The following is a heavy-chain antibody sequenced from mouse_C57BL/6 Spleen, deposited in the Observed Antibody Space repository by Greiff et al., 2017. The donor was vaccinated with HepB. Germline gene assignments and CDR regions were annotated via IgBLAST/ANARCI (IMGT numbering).Heavy chain of an antibody. J-gene: IGHJ2*01. D-gene: IGHD1-1*01. CDR3: TTFYYYGRGYFDY. V-gene: IGHV1-15*01. Sequence: QVQLQQSGAELVRPGASVTLSCKASGYTFTDYEMHWVKQTPVHGLEWIGAIDPETGGTAYNQKFKGKAILTADKSSSTAYMELRSLTSEDSAVYYCTTFYYYGRGYFDYWGQGTTLTVSS. CDR1: GYTFTDYE. CDR2: IDPETGGT.